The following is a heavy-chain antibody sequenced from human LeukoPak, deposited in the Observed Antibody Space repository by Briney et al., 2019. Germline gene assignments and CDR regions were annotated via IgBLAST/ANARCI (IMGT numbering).Heavy chain of an antibody. D-gene: IGHD6-19*01. Sequence: SVKLSCKASGRTFSSYAISWVRQAPGQGLEWMGRIIPIFGTANYAQKLQGRVTINTDESTGTAYMELRSLRYEDKVVYHCARESGYSSGWFDGGFDYWAQGTLVSVSS. CDR1: GRTFSSYA. V-gene: IGHV1-69*05. CDR3: ARESGYSSGWFDGGFDY. CDR2: IIPIFGTA. J-gene: IGHJ4*02.